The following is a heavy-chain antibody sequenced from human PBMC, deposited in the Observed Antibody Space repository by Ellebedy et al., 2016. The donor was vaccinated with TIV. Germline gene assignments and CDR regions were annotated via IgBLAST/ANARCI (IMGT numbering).Heavy chain of an antibody. CDR2: LTPGGVT. Sequence: PGGSLRLSCVVSGFTFSTYAMRWFRQAPGKGLEWVSALTPGGVTFYADSVKGRFTISRDNSNNTVYLQMNSLRADDTAMYHCAKDLRDSSGYFSNLGTVDIWGQGTMVSVSS. CDR3: AKDLRDSSGYFSNLGTVDI. CDR1: GFTFSTYA. J-gene: IGHJ3*02. D-gene: IGHD3-22*01. V-gene: IGHV3-23*01.